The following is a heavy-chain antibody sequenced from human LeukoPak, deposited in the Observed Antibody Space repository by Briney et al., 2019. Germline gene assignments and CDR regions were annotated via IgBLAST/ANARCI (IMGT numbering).Heavy chain of an antibody. Sequence: KPSATLSLTCTVSGGSISGHYWNWIRQPPGKGLEWIGYIYYSGSTSYNPSLKSRVTISVDTSKNQFSLKLTSVTAADTAVYYCARLAPYPGVWASDYWGQGTLVTVSS. CDR2: IYYSGST. CDR3: ARLAPYPGVWASDY. J-gene: IGHJ4*02. D-gene: IGHD1-26*01. V-gene: IGHV4-59*08. CDR1: GGSISGHY.